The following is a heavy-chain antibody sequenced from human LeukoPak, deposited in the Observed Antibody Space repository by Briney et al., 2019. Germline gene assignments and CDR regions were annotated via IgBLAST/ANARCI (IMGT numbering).Heavy chain of an antibody. V-gene: IGHV4-34*01. Sequence: SETLSLTCTVSGASINTYYWSWIRQPPGKGLEWIGEINDSGSTKYNPSLKSRVTISVDTSKNQFSLRLSSVTAADTAVFYCARHGNNYGDLDYWGQGTLVTVSS. CDR3: ARHGNNYGDLDY. D-gene: IGHD5-18*01. CDR2: INDSGST. CDR1: GASINTYY. J-gene: IGHJ4*02.